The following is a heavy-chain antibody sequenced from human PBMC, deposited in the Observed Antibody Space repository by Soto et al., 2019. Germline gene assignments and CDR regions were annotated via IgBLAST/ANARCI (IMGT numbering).Heavy chain of an antibody. CDR3: AKGPYSYGCSGNEGLGYYFDY. D-gene: IGHD5-18*01. CDR2: ISGSGGST. CDR1: GFTFSSYA. J-gene: IGHJ4*02. V-gene: IGHV3-23*01. Sequence: EVQLLESGGGLVQPGGSLRLSCAASGFTFSSYAMSWVRQAPGKGLEWVSAISGSGGSTYYADSVKGRFTISRDNSKNTLYLQMNSLRAEDTAVYYCAKGPYSYGCSGNEGLGYYFDYWGQGTLVTVSS.